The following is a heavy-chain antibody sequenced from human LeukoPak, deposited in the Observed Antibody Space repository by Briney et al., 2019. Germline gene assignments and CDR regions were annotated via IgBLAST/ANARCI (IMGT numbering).Heavy chain of an antibody. CDR3: AGGHEALGY. D-gene: IGHD3-10*01. Sequence: GGSLGLSCAASGFTVSNNYMSWVRQPPGKGLEWVSLIYSAGRTSYADSVKGRFTISRDNSKNTLYLQMNSLRAEDTAIYYCAGGHEALGYWGQGTLVAVSS. CDR2: IYSAGRT. V-gene: IGHV3-53*01. J-gene: IGHJ4*02. CDR1: GFTVSNNY.